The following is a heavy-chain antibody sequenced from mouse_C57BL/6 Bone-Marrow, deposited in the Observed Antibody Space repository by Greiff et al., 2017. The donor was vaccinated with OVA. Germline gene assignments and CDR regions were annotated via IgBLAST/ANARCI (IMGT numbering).Heavy chain of an antibody. CDR2: INPNNGGT. CDR1: GYTFTDYY. Sequence: VQLPQSGPELVKPGASVKISCKASGYTFTDYYMNWVKQSHGKSLEWIGDINPNNGGTSYNQKFKGKATLTVDKSSSTAYMERRSLTYEDAAVYYGARERTYDYDGFAYGGQGTLVTVSA. D-gene: IGHD2-4*01. J-gene: IGHJ3*01. V-gene: IGHV1-26*01. CDR3: ARERTYDYDGFAY.